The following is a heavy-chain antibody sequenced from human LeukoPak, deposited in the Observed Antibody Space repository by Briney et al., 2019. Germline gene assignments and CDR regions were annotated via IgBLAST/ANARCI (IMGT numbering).Heavy chain of an antibody. CDR1: GFTFSSYG. J-gene: IGHJ3*02. Sequence: GGSLRLSCAASGFTFSSYGMHWVRQAPGKGLEWVAVISYDGSNKYYADSVKGRFTISRDNSKNTLYLQMNSLRAEDTAVYCCAKTDYGDYVSAFDIWGQGTMVTVSS. CDR2: ISYDGSNK. V-gene: IGHV3-30*18. D-gene: IGHD4-17*01. CDR3: AKTDYGDYVSAFDI.